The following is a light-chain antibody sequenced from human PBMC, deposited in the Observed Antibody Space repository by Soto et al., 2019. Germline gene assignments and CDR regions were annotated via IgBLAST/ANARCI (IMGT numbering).Light chain of an antibody. V-gene: IGLV2-14*01. CDR2: EVT. Sequence: QSALTQPASVSGSPGQSITISCTGTTSDVGGYNYVSWYQQRPGKAPKVIIFEVTNRPSGVSNRFSGSKSGNTASLTISGLQAEDEADYYRSSYTSISTLYVFGTGTKVTVL. CDR3: SSYTSISTLYV. CDR1: TSDVGGYNY. J-gene: IGLJ1*01.